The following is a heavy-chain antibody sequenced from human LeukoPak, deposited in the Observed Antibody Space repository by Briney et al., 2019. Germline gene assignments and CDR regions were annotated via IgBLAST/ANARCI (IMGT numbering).Heavy chain of an antibody. CDR3: ARLLGYNGRITY. CDR1: GDSISSSSYY. CDR2: FYYSGNT. Sequence: PSETLSLTCTVSGDSISSSSYYWGWIRQPPGKGLEWIGTFYYSGNTYYNASLKGRVTISVDTSKNQFSLKLSFVTAADTAVYYCARLLGYNGRITYWGQGTLVTVSS. J-gene: IGHJ4*02. D-gene: IGHD1-14*01. V-gene: IGHV4-39*01.